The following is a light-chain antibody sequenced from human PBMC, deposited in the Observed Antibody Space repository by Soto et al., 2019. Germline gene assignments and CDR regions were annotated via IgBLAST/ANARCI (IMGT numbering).Light chain of an antibody. Sequence: EIVLTQSPATLSLSPGERATLSCRASQSIDSYLGWYQQTPGQAPRLLISDASNRATGVPGRFSGSGSGTDFTLTISSLEPEDFAGYYCQQRRNWPLTFGGGTKVEIK. CDR2: DAS. CDR3: QQRRNWPLT. V-gene: IGKV3-11*01. J-gene: IGKJ4*01. CDR1: QSIDSY.